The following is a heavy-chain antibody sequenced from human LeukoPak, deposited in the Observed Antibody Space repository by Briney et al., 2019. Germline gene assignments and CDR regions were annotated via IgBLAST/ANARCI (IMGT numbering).Heavy chain of an antibody. J-gene: IGHJ5*02. CDR3: AVEPPSGSYLGWFDP. CDR2: FDPEDGET. D-gene: IGHD1-26*01. V-gene: IGHV1-24*01. Sequence: ASVKVSCKVSGYTLTELSMHWVRQAPGKGPEWMGGFDPEDGETIYAQKFQGRVTMTEDTSTDTAYMELSSLRSEDTAVYYCAVEPPSGSYLGWFDPWGQGTLVTVSS. CDR1: GYTLTELS.